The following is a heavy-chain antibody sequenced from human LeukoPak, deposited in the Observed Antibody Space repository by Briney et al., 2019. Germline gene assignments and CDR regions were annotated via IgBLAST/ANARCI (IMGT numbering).Heavy chain of an antibody. CDR2: IKQDGSEK. Sequence: PGGSLRLSCAASGFTFSSYSMNWVRQAPGKGLEWVANIKQDGSEKYYVDSVKGRFTISRDNAKNSLYLQMNSLRAEDTAVYYCAREWLRGSQDYWGQGTLVTVSS. CDR1: GFTFSSYS. V-gene: IGHV3-7*01. J-gene: IGHJ4*02. CDR3: AREWLRGSQDY. D-gene: IGHD5-12*01.